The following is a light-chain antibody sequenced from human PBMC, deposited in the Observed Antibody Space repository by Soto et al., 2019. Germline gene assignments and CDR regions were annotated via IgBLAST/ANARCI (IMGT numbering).Light chain of an antibody. J-gene: IGKJ1*01. CDR2: DAS. CDR3: QQRSNWPPWP. CDR1: QSVNSN. V-gene: IGKV3-11*01. Sequence: ETVMTPCPSTLSVSPGGSATLSGRASQSVNSNLAWYQQKPGQAPRLLIYDASNRATGIPARFSGSGSGTDFTLTIGILDPEDFAVYYGQQRSNWPPWPFAQGTNVDFK.